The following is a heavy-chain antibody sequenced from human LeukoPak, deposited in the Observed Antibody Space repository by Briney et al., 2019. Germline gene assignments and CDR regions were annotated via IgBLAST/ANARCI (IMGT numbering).Heavy chain of an antibody. Sequence: SETLSLTCTVSGGSMSGYFWGWIRQPPGKGLEWIGYIYYSGSTNYNPSLKSRVTISVDTSKNQFSLKLSSVTAAETAVYYCARSITSSWYGDFQHWGQGTLVTVSS. CDR3: ARSITSSWYGDFQH. V-gene: IGHV4-59*01. CDR1: GGSMSGYF. CDR2: IYYSGST. J-gene: IGHJ1*01. D-gene: IGHD6-13*01.